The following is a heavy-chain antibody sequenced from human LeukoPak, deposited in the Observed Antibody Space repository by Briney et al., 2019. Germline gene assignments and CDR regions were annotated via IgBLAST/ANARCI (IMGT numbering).Heavy chain of an antibody. V-gene: IGHV3-11*01. J-gene: IGHJ4*02. Sequence: GGSLRLSCAASGFTFSDYYMSWIRQAPGKGLEWVSYISSSGSTIYYADSVKGRFTISMDNAKNSLYLQMNSLRAEDTAVYYCARGGYYYDSSGYYPSAYYFDYWGQGTLVTVSS. D-gene: IGHD3-22*01. CDR2: ISSSGSTI. CDR1: GFTFSDYY. CDR3: ARGGYYYDSSGYYPSAYYFDY.